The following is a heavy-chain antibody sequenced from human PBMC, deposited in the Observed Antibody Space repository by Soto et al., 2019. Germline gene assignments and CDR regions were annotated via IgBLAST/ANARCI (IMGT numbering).Heavy chain of an antibody. Sequence: AASVKVSCKASGYTFTDYYVHWVRQAPGQGLEWMGWISAYNGKTNYAQKLQGRVTMTTDTSTSTAYVEVRSLRSDDTAGYYCARVIGRMATITRYYYYYYGMDVWGQGTTVTVSS. CDR2: ISAYNGKT. D-gene: IGHD5-12*01. V-gene: IGHV1-18*04. CDR1: GYTFTDYY. CDR3: ARVIGRMATITRYYYYYYGMDV. J-gene: IGHJ6*02.